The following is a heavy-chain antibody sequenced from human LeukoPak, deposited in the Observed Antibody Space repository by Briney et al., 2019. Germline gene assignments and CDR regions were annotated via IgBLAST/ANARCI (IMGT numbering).Heavy chain of an antibody. CDR1: GYTFTNYD. CDR3: ARPHCSSTDCHPPEWFDP. V-gene: IGHV1-8*01. Sequence: GASVSVSCKTSGYTFTNYDINWVRQATGQGLGWMGWMNPNSGNTGYAQKFQGRVTMTRNTSISTAYMELSSLRSEDTAVYYCARPHCSSTDCHPPEWFDPWGQGTLVTVSS. CDR2: MNPNSGNT. D-gene: IGHD2-2*01. J-gene: IGHJ5*02.